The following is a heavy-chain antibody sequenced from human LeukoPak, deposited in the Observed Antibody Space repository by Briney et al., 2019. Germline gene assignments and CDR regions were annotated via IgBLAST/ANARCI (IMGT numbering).Heavy chain of an antibody. CDR2: IYYSGST. CDR1: GGSISSYY. J-gene: IGHJ6*02. CDR3: ARSQWELLTSYYYYYGMDV. Sequence: NPSETLSLTCTVSGGSISSYYWSWIRQPPGKGLEWIGYIYYSGSTNYNPSLKSRVTISVDTSKNQFSLKLSSVTAADTAVYYCARSQWELLTSYYYYYGMDVWGQGTTVTVSS. V-gene: IGHV4-59*08. D-gene: IGHD1-26*01.